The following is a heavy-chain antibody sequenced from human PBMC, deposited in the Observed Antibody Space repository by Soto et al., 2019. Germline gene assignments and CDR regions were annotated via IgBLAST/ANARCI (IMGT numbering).Heavy chain of an antibody. J-gene: IGHJ4*02. V-gene: IGHV3-30*18. Sequence: GGSLRLSCAASGFTFSSYGMHWVRQAPGKGLEWVAVISYDGSNKYYADSVKGRFTISRDNSKNTLYLQMNSLRAEDTAVYYCAKDRCGWSNYWDYWGQGTLVTVSS. D-gene: IGHD6-19*01. CDR2: ISYDGSNK. CDR1: GFTFSSYG. CDR3: AKDRCGWSNYWDY.